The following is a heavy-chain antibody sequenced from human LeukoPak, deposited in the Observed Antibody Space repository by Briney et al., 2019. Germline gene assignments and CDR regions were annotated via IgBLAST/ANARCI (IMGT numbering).Heavy chain of an antibody. V-gene: IGHV4-59*01. Sequence: PSETLSLTCTVSGGSISSYYWSWIRQPPGKGLEWIGYIYYSGSTNYNPSLKSRVTISVDTSKNQFSLKLSSVTAADTAVYYCARAPTGTFWFDPWGQGTLVTVSS. CDR1: GGSISSYY. D-gene: IGHD1-1*01. CDR2: IYYSGST. CDR3: ARAPTGTFWFDP. J-gene: IGHJ5*02.